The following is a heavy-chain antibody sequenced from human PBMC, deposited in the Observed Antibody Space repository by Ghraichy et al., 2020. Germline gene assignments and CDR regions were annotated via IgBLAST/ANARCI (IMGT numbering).Heavy chain of an antibody. Sequence: GGSLRLSCAASGFTFSSYWMSWVRQAPGKGLEWVANIKQDGSEKYYVDSVKGRFTISRDNAKNSLYLQMNSLRAEDTAVYYCARGRIAVAGTGGWFDPWGQGTLVTVSS. J-gene: IGHJ5*02. CDR2: IKQDGSEK. CDR3: ARGRIAVAGTGGWFDP. CDR1: GFTFSSYW. V-gene: IGHV3-7*03. D-gene: IGHD6-19*01.